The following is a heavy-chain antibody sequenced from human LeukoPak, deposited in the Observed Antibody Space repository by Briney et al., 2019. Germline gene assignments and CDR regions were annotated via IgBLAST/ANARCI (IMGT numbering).Heavy chain of an antibody. CDR2: IYYSGST. CDR1: GGSISSSSYY. V-gene: IGHV4-39*01. D-gene: IGHD5-12*01. CDR3: ARQQSGYVGGYYYYMDV. J-gene: IGHJ6*03. Sequence: SETLSLTCTVSGGSISSSSYYWGWIRQPPGKGLEWIGSIYYSGSTYYNPSLKSRVTISVDTSKDQFSLKLSSVTAADTAVYYCARQQSGYVGGYYYYMDVWGKGTTVTVSS.